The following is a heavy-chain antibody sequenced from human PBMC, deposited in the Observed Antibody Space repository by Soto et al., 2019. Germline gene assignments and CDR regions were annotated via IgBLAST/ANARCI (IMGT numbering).Heavy chain of an antibody. CDR2: IIPIFGTP. CDR1: GGTFGSYA. CDR3: AIIGYNNDMDV. Sequence: QVQLEQSGAEMKKPGSSVKVSCKTSGGTFGSYAFSWVRQAPGQGLEWMGGIIPIFGTPAYAQKFEGRVTIAADKFTTTASMELSSLRSDDTAVYYCAIIGYNNDMDVWGQGTTVTVSS. J-gene: IGHJ6*03. D-gene: IGHD3-10*01. V-gene: IGHV1-69*06.